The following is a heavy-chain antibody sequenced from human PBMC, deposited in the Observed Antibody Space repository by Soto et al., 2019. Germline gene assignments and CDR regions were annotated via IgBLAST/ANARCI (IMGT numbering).Heavy chain of an antibody. Sequence: QVQLVESGGGVVQPGRSLRLSCAASGFTFSSYAMHWVRQAPGKGLEWVAVISYDGSNKYYADSVKGRFTISRDNSKNKLYLQMNSLRAEDTAVYYCARDGVQVDYYDSSGYYLFSAWFDPWGQGTLVTVSS. D-gene: IGHD3-22*01. CDR2: ISYDGSNK. V-gene: IGHV3-30-3*01. J-gene: IGHJ5*02. CDR3: ARDGVQVDYYDSSGYYLFSAWFDP. CDR1: GFTFSSYA.